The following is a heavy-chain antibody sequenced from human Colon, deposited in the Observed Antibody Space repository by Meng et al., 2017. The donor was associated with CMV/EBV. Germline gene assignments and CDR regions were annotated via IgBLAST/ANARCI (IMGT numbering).Heavy chain of an antibody. CDR3: ARDRCSSTSCYDYYYGMDV. CDR1: GYTFTSYG. J-gene: IGHJ6*02. CDR2: ISAYNGNT. V-gene: IGHV1-18*01. Sequence: ASVKVSCKASGYTFTSYGMSWVRQAPGQGLEWMGWISAYNGNTNYAQKLQGRVTMTTDTSTSTAYMELRSLRSDDTAVYYCARDRCSSTSCYDYYYGMDVWGQGTTVTVSS. D-gene: IGHD2-2*01.